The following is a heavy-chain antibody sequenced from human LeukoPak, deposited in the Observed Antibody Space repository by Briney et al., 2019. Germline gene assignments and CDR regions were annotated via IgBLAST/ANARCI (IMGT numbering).Heavy chain of an antibody. Sequence: GGSLRLSCAASGFPFSSYSMNWVREAPGKGLEWVSSISSSSSYIYHADSVKGRFTISRDNAKNSLYLQMNSLGAEDTAVYYCARDLPLGYYGSGTNDYWGQGTLVTVSS. CDR2: ISSSSSYI. V-gene: IGHV3-21*01. CDR3: ARDLPLGYYGSGTNDY. J-gene: IGHJ4*02. D-gene: IGHD3-10*01. CDR1: GFPFSSYS.